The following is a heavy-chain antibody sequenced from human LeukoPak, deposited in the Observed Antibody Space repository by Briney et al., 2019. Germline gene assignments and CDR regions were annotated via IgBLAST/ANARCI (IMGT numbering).Heavy chain of an antibody. J-gene: IGHJ5*02. CDR2: ISFDGSNT. CDR1: GFTFSDYA. Sequence: GGSLRLSCEASGFTFSDYAVHWVRQAPAKGLEWVAVISFDGSNTYYADSVKGRFAVSRDNAKNSLYLQMNSLRAEDTAVYYCARDWTGKHTVTPNWFDPWGQGTLVTVSS. V-gene: IGHV3-30*09. D-gene: IGHD4-4*01. CDR3: ARDWTGKHTVTPNWFDP.